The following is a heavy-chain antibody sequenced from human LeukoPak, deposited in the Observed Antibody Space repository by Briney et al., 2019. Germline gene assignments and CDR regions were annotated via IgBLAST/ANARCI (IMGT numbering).Heavy chain of an antibody. CDR3: ASSPTLLYDSSGYA. Sequence: ASVKVSCKASGYTFTSYGISWVRQAPGQGLEWMGWISAYNGNTNYAQKLQGRVTMTTDTSTSTAYMELSSLRSEDTAVYYCASSPTLLYDSSGYAWGQGTLVTVSS. V-gene: IGHV1-18*01. CDR1: GYTFTSYG. J-gene: IGHJ5*02. CDR2: ISAYNGNT. D-gene: IGHD3-22*01.